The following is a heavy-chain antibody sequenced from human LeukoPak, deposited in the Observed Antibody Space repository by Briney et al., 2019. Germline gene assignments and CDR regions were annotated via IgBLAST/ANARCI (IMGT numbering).Heavy chain of an antibody. J-gene: IGHJ6*02. CDR3: ARRSSGYSYGYWYYYYGMDV. V-gene: IGHV4-61*02. CDR2: IYTSGST. Sequence: PSETLSLTCTVSGGSISSGSYYWSWIRQPAGKGLEWIGRIYTSGSTNYNPSLKSRVTISVDTSKSQFSLKLSSVTAADTAVYYCARRSSGYSYGYWYYYYGMDVWGQGTTVTVS. D-gene: IGHD5-18*01. CDR1: GGSISSGSYY.